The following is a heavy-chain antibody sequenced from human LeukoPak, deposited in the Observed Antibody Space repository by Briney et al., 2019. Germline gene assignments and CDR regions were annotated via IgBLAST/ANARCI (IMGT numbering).Heavy chain of an antibody. V-gene: IGHV3-30*18. CDR2: ISYDGSNK. J-gene: IGHJ4*02. Sequence: GRSLRLSCAASGFTFSSYGMHWVRQAPGKGLEWVAVISYDGSNKYYADSVKGRFTISRDNSKNTLYLQMNSLRAKDTAVYYCAKDRSPKLLWFGDMGFWGQGTLVTVSS. CDR3: AKDRSPKLLWFGDMGF. CDR1: GFTFSSYG. D-gene: IGHD3-10*01.